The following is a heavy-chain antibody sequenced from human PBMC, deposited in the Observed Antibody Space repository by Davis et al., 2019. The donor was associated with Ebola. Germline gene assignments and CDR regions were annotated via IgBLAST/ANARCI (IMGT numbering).Heavy chain of an antibody. CDR2: IYHSGST. J-gene: IGHJ4*02. Sequence: GSLRLSCAASGFTFSSYAMSWVRQAPGKGLEWIGEIYHSGSTNYNPSLKSRVTISVDTSKNQFSLKLSSVTAADTAVYYCARETTVTLIDYWGQGTLVTVSS. D-gene: IGHD4-17*01. CDR1: GFTFSSYA. CDR3: ARETTVTLIDY. V-gene: IGHV4-4*02.